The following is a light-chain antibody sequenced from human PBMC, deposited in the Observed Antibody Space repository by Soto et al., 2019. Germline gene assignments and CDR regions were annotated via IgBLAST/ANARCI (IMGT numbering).Light chain of an antibody. J-gene: IGKJ2*03. V-gene: IGKV1-33*01. Sequence: DIQMTQSPSSLSVSVGDSVTITCQASQGIGSSLNWYQQKPGEAPKILIYDASNLEKGVPSRFSGTASGTDFTSTISTLQTEDIATYFCHQYHHLPQSFGQGTKLEI. CDR3: HQYHHLPQS. CDR2: DAS. CDR1: QGIGSS.